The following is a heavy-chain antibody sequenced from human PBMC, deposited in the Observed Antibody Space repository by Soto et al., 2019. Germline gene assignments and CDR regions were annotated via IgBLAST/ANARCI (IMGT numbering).Heavy chain of an antibody. CDR1: SGSISSSNW. V-gene: IGHV4-4*02. Sequence: QVQLQESGPGLVKPSGTLSLTCAVSSGSISSSNWWSWVSQPPGKGLEWIGEIYHSGSTNYNPALKSRVTISVDKSTNQFSLKLRSVTAADTAVYYFAGGITVAGPSRDGFDIWGKGTIVTVSS. D-gene: IGHD6-19*01. J-gene: IGHJ3*02. CDR3: AGGITVAGPSRDGFDI. CDR2: IYHSGST.